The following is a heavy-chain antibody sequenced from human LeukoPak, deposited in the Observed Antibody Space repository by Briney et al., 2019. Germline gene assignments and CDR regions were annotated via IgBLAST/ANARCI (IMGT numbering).Heavy chain of an antibody. V-gene: IGHV4-39*07. CDR1: GGSISSSSYY. Sequence: PSETLSLTCTVSGGSISSSSYYWGWIRQPPGKGLEWIGSIYYSGSTYYNPSLKSRVTMSVDTSKNQFSLKLSSVTAADTAVYYCARVSFGSSSWYGRGPLDYWGQGTLVTVSS. D-gene: IGHD6-13*01. CDR2: IYYSGST. CDR3: ARVSFGSSSWYGRGPLDY. J-gene: IGHJ4*02.